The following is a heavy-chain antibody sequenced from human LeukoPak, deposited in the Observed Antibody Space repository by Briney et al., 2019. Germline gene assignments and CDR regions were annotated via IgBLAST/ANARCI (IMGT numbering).Heavy chain of an antibody. CDR3: ARDLETVRGVIPY. D-gene: IGHD3-10*01. J-gene: IGHJ4*02. CDR1: GFMVSSYY. Sequence: QPGGSLRLSCAASGFMVSSYYMSWVRQAPGKGLESVSVIYTGGTTYYADSVKGRFTISRDNSKDTLYLQMNSLRAEDTAVYYCARDLETVRGVIPYWGQGTLVTVSS. V-gene: IGHV3-66*01. CDR2: IYTGGTT.